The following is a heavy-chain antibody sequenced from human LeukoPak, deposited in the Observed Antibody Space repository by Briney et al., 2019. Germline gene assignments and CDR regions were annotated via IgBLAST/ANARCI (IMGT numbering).Heavy chain of an antibody. Sequence: KPSETLSLTCTVSGGSVSSGSYYWSWIRQPPGKGLEWIGYIYYSGSTNYNPSLKSRVTISVDTSKNQFSLKLSSVTAADTAVYYCARDIGSPTSWFDPWGQGTLVTVSS. V-gene: IGHV4-61*01. D-gene: IGHD3-16*02. CDR1: GGSVSSGSYY. J-gene: IGHJ5*02. CDR3: ARDIGSPTSWFDP. CDR2: IYYSGST.